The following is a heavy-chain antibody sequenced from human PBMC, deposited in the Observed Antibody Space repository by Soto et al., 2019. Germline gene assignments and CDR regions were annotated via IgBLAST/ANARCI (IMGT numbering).Heavy chain of an antibody. J-gene: IGHJ6*02. Sequence: SETLSLSCAVSGGSISSSNWWSWVRQPPGKGLEWIGEIYHSGSTNYNPSLKSRVTISVDKSKNQFSLKLSSVTAADTAVYYCARDRIVVVPAAMKPYYYYGMDVWGQGTTVTGSS. CDR3: ARDRIVVVPAAMKPYYYYGMDV. CDR1: GGSISSSNW. CDR2: IYHSGST. V-gene: IGHV4-4*02. D-gene: IGHD2-2*01.